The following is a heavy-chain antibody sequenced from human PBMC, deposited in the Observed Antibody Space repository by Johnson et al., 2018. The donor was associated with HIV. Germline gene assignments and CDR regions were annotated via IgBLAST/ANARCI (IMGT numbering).Heavy chain of an antibody. D-gene: IGHD3-10*01. CDR1: GFTFSSNY. Sequence: VQLVESGGGLVQPGGSLRLSCAASGFTFSSNYMSWVRQAPGKGLEWVSVIYSGGSTYYADSVKGRFTISRDNAKKLLYLQMYSLRAEDTAFYYCARRGITIVADAFDIWGQGTMVTVSS. CDR2: IYSGGST. CDR3: ARRGITIVADAFDI. V-gene: IGHV3-66*01. J-gene: IGHJ3*02.